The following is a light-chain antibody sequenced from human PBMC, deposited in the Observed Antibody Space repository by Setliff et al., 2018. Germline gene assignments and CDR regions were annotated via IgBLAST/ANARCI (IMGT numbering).Light chain of an antibody. V-gene: IGKV1-5*03. CDR1: RTISKW. J-gene: IGKJ1*01. Sequence: DIQMTQSPSTLSASIGDTVTITCRASRTISKWLAWYQHQPGKAPKLLIHQASRLEGGVPSRFSGGGSGTEFTLTISSLQSDDAATYFCSQYNTYPWMFGQGTKVDIK. CDR2: QAS. CDR3: SQYNTYPWM.